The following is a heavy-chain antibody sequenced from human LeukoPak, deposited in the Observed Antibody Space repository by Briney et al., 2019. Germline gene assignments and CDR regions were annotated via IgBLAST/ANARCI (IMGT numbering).Heavy chain of an antibody. D-gene: IGHD4-17*01. J-gene: IGHJ3*02. CDR3: ARDGDYDAFDI. CDR2: INPSGGST. CDR1: GYTFTSYG. Sequence: ASVKVSCKASGYTFTSYGISWVRQAPGQGLEWMGIINPSGGSTSYAQKFQGRVTMTRDMSTSTVYMELSSLRSEDTAVYYCARDGDYDAFDIWGQGTMVTVSS. V-gene: IGHV1-46*01.